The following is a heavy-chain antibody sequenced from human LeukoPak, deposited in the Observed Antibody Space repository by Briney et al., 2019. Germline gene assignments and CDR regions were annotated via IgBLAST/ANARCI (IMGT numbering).Heavy chain of an antibody. CDR3: ARVGYCSSTSCYTPDYYYYYYMDV. CDR1: GGSISSSSYY. CDR2: IYYSGST. D-gene: IGHD2-2*02. J-gene: IGHJ6*03. Sequence: SETLSLTCTVSGGSISSSSYYWGWIRQPPGKGLEWIGRIYYSGSTYYNPSLKSRVTISVDTSKNQSSLKLSSVTAADKAVYYCARVGYCSSTSCYTPDYYYYYYMDVWGKGTTVTVSS. V-gene: IGHV4-39*07.